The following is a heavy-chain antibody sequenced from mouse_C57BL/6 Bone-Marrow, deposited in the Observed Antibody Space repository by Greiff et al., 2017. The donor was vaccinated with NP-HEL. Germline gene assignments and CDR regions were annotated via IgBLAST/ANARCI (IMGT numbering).Heavy chain of an antibody. D-gene: IGHD3-2*02. Sequence: VQLQQSGAELARPGASVKLSCKASGYTFTSYGISWVKQRPGQGLEWIGNIYPSDSETHYNQKFKDKATLTVDKSSSTAYMQLSSLTSEDSAVYYCARGSSGLDFDYWGQGTTLTVSS. CDR1: GYTFTSYG. V-gene: IGHV1-61*01. CDR3: ARGSSGLDFDY. J-gene: IGHJ2*01. CDR2: IYPSDSET.